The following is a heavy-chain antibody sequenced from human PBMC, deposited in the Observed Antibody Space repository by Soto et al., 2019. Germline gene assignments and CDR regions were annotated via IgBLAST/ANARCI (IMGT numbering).Heavy chain of an antibody. Sequence: QVQLVESGGGVVQPGRSLRLSCAASGFTFSSYAMHWVRQAPGKGLEWVAVISYDGSNKYYADSVKGRFTISRDNSKNTLYLQMNSLRAEDTAVYYCARSYGGLYYFDYWGQGTLVTVSS. V-gene: IGHV3-30-3*01. CDR3: ARSYGGLYYFDY. CDR1: GFTFSSYA. D-gene: IGHD4-17*01. J-gene: IGHJ4*02. CDR2: ISYDGSNK.